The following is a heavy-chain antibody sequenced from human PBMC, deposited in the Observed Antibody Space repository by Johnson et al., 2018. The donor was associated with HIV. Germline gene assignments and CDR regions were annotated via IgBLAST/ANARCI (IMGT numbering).Heavy chain of an antibody. D-gene: IGHD6-6*01. CDR2: VGSSGHT. Sequence: DVQVVESGGGVVQPGRSLRLSCTASGFTFSVYDMHWVRQVPGKGLEWVSTVGSSGHTYYAASVKGRFTISRDSAKNYLFLQANILKAGDTAVYYCARSRARPRRFDAVDLWGQGTRVTVSS. CDR3: ARSRARPRRFDAVDL. V-gene: IGHV3-13*01. J-gene: IGHJ3*01. CDR1: GFTFSVYD.